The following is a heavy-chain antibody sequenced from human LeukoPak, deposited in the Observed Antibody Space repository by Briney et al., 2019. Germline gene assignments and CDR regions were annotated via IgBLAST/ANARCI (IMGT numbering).Heavy chain of an antibody. Sequence: ASVKVSCKASGYTFTGYYMHWVRQAPGQGLDWMGRINPNRGGTNYAQKFQGRVTMTRDTSISTAYMALSRLRSDDTAVYYCARVRGIAAAGSGAEFDYWGQGTLVTVSS. CDR1: GYTFTGYY. D-gene: IGHD6-13*01. CDR3: ARVRGIAAAGSGAEFDY. CDR2: INPNRGGT. V-gene: IGHV1-2*06. J-gene: IGHJ4*02.